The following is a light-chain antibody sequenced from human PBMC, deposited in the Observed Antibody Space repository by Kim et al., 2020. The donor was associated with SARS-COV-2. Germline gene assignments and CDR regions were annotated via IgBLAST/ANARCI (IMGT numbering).Light chain of an antibody. CDR3: QQYGKRPQT. J-gene: IGKJ1*01. CDR2: GAS. V-gene: IGKV3-15*01. CDR1: QSVGDK. Sequence: TQSPSTLSVSPGETATLSCRASQSVGDKLAWYQQKLGQAPRLLFSGASTRATGIPARFSGSGSGTDFTLTISGLQSEDFAVYYCQQYGKRPQTFGRGTKVDIK.